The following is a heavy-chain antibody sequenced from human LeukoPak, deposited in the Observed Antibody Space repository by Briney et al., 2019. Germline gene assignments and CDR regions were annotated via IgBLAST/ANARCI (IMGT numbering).Heavy chain of an antibody. Sequence: PGGSLRLSCAASGFTVSSNYMSWVRQAPGKGLEWVSVIYSGGSTYYADSVKGRFTISRDNSKNTLYLQMNSLRAEDTAVYYCAREWSSSTFHFDYWGQGTLVTVSS. CDR2: IYSGGST. D-gene: IGHD2-2*01. CDR3: AREWSSSTFHFDY. V-gene: IGHV3-53*01. J-gene: IGHJ4*02. CDR1: GFTVSSNY.